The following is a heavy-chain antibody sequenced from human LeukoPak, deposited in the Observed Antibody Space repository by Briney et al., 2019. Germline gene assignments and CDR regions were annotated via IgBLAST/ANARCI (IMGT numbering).Heavy chain of an antibody. Sequence: SETLSLTCTVSGGSISSYYWSWIRQPPGKGLEWIGYIYYSGSTNYNPSLKSRVTISVDTSKNQFSLKLSSVTAADTAVYYCARAGRITIFGGDKPYYFDYWGQGTLVTVSS. J-gene: IGHJ4*02. D-gene: IGHD3-3*01. CDR3: ARAGRITIFGGDKPYYFDY. CDR1: GGSISSYY. CDR2: IYYSGST. V-gene: IGHV4-59*01.